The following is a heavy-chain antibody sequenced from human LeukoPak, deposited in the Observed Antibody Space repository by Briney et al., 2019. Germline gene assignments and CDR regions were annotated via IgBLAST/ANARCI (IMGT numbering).Heavy chain of an antibody. CDR2: ISSSSSYI. CDR1: GFTFSSYS. J-gene: IGHJ4*02. CDR3: ASSKVAGTFDY. Sequence: PGGSLRLSCAASGFTFSSYSMNWVRQTPGKGLEWVSSISSSSSYIYYADSVKGRFTISRDNAKNSLYLQMNSLRAEDTAVYYCASSKVAGTFDYWGQGTLATVSS. V-gene: IGHV3-21*01. D-gene: IGHD6-19*01.